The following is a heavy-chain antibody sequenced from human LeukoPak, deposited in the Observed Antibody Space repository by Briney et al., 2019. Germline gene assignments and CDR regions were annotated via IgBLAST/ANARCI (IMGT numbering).Heavy chain of an antibody. Sequence: PGGSLRLSCAASGFTFGNAWMSWVRQAPGKGLEWVGRIKSKTDGGTTDYAAPVRGRFTISRDDSRNTLYVQMNSLKTEDTAVYYCTTGRRYYDFWSGYYLDYWGQGTLVTVSS. CDR3: TTGRRYYDFWSGYYLDY. CDR1: GFTFGNAW. CDR2: IKSKTDGGTT. J-gene: IGHJ4*02. D-gene: IGHD3-3*01. V-gene: IGHV3-15*01.